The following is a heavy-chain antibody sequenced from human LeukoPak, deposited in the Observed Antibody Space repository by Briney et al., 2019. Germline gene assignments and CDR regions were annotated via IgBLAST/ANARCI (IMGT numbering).Heavy chain of an antibody. CDR1: GFIVSNYY. CDR3: ATWGGTTAEYFQR. J-gene: IGHJ1*01. V-gene: IGHV3-66*01. Sequence: GGSLRLSCAASGFIVSNYYMNWVRQAPGKGLECVSVIYNGGATYYADSVKGRFTISRDNAQNSMCLQKNSLRVEDTAVYYCATWGGTTAEYFQRWGQGTLVTVSS. D-gene: IGHD1-1*01. CDR2: IYNGGAT.